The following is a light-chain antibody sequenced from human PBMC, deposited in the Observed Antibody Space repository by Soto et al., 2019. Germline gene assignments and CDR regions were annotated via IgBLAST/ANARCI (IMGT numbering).Light chain of an antibody. CDR1: QSISSS. V-gene: IGKV1-5*03. Sequence: DIQMTQSPSTLSASVGDRVAITCRASQSISSSLAWYQQKPGKAPKLLIYKASSLESGVPSRFSGSGSGTEFTLTISSLEPEDFAVYYCQHHSNGPPITFGQGTRWR. CDR3: QHHSNGPPIT. CDR2: KAS. J-gene: IGKJ5*01.